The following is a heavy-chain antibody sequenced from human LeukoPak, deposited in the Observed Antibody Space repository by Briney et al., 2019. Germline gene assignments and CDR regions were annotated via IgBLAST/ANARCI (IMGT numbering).Heavy chain of an antibody. CDR3: AKASGSPYYFDY. CDR1: GFTFSNFA. Sequence: PGGSLRLSCAASGFTFSNFAMSWVRQAPGKGLECVSLISANGGATCYADSVKGRFTISRDNSKSTLYLQMNSLRADDTAVYYCAKASGSPYYFDYWGQGTLVTVSS. CDR2: ISANGGAT. D-gene: IGHD3-10*01. V-gene: IGHV3-23*01. J-gene: IGHJ4*02.